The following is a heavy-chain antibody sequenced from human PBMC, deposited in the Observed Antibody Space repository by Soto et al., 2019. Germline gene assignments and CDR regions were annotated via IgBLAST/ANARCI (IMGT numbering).Heavy chain of an antibody. V-gene: IGHV3-21*01. CDR3: ARDHSLTTYGSVYGMDV. J-gene: IGHJ6*02. CDR2: ISSSSSYI. Sequence: EVQLVESGGGLVKPGGSLRLSCAASGFTFSSYSMNWVRQAPGKGLEWVSSISSSSSYIYYADSVKGRFTISRDNAKNSLSLQMNSLRAEDTAVYYCARDHSLTTYGSVYGMDVWGQGTTVTVSS. D-gene: IGHD4-17*01. CDR1: GFTFSSYS.